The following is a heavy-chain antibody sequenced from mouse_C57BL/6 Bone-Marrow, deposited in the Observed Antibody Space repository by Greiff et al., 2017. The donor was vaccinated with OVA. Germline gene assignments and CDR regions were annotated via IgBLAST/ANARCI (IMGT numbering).Heavy chain of an antibody. V-gene: IGHV5-15*01. D-gene: IGHD1-1*01. Sequence: EVQLVESGGGLVQPGGSLKLSCAASGFTFSDYGMAWVRQAPRKGPEWVAFISNLAYSIYYADTVTGRFTISRENAKNTLYLEMSSLRSEDTAIYYCAREGDYYGSSSSFAYWGQGTLVTVSA. J-gene: IGHJ3*01. CDR3: AREGDYYGSSSSFAY. CDR1: GFTFSDYG. CDR2: ISNLAYSI.